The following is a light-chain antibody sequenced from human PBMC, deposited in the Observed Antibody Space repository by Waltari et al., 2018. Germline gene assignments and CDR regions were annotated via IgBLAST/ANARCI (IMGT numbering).Light chain of an antibody. CDR2: GNT. J-gene: IGLJ1*01. CDR1: SSNIGAGSD. Sequence: QSVLPQPPSVSGAPGQRVTISCTGSSSNIGAGSDLHWYQQLPGTAPKLLIYGNTNRPSGVPDRISASKSGTSASLAITGLQVEDEADYYCQSYDSSLSSSVLGPGTQVTVL. V-gene: IGLV1-40*01. CDR3: QSYDSSLSSSV.